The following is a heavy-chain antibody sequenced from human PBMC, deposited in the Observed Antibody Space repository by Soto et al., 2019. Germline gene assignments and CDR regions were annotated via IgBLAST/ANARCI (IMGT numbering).Heavy chain of an antibody. J-gene: IGHJ6*02. CDR3: ARDKSDAVTGYYYGMDV. D-gene: IGHD4-17*01. Sequence: SETLSLTCTVSGGSISSSSYYWGWIRQPPGKGLEWIGSIYYSGNTYYNPSLKSRVTISVDTAKNQFSLKLSSVTAADTAVYYCARDKSDAVTGYYYGMDVWGQGTTVTVSS. CDR2: IYYSGNT. CDR1: GGSISSSSYY. V-gene: IGHV4-39*02.